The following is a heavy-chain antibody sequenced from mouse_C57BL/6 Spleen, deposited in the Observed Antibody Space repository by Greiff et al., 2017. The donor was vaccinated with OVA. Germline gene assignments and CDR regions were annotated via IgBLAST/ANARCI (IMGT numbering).Heavy chain of an antibody. Sequence: QVQLQQSGAELVRPGTSVKVSCKASGYAFTNYLLEWVKQRPGQGLEWIGVINPGSGGTNYNEKFKGKATLTADKSSSTAYMQLSSLTSEDSAVYFCARSGLRRYYAMDYWGQGTSVTVSS. D-gene: IGHD2-4*01. J-gene: IGHJ4*01. CDR2: INPGSGGT. CDR1: GYAFTNYL. V-gene: IGHV1-54*01. CDR3: ARSGLRRYYAMDY.